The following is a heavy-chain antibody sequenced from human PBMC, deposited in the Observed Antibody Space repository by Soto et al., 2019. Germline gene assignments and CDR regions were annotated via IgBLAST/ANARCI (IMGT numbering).Heavy chain of an antibody. CDR1: GFTFSSCE. D-gene: IGHD2-8*02. CDR2: ISSGGSTI. CDR3: ARDSGLDRRGVYYYDMDV. V-gene: IGHV3-48*03. Sequence: HPGGSLRLSCVASGFTFSSCEMNWVHQAPGKGLEWVSYISSGGSTIYYADSVKGRFTISRDNAKNSLYLQMNSLRAEDTAVYYCARDSGLDRRGVYYYDMDVWGQGTTVTVSS. J-gene: IGHJ6*02.